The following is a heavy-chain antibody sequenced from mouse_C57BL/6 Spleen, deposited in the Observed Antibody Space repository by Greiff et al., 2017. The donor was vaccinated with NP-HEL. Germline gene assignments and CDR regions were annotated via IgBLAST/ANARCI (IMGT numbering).Heavy chain of an antibody. V-gene: IGHV1-64*01. D-gene: IGHD2-3*01. CDR2: IHPNSGST. Sequence: VQLQQPGAELVKPGASVKLSCKASGYTFTSYWMHWVRQRPGQGLEWIGMIHPNSGSTNYNEKFKSKATLTVDKSSSTAYMQLSSLTSEDSAFYYCARYDCYSPFDYWGQGTTLTVSS. CDR1: GYTFTSYW. J-gene: IGHJ2*01. CDR3: ARYDCYSPFDY.